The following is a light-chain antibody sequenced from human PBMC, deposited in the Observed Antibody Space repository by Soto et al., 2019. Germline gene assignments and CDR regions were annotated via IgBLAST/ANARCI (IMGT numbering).Light chain of an antibody. CDR2: GAS. J-gene: IGKJ1*01. CDR1: QSVSSSY. Sequence: ESVLTQSPATLSLSPGERATLSCRASQSVSSSYLAWYQQKPGQAPRLLIYGASSRATGIPDRFSGSGSGTDFTLTISRLEPEDCAVYYCQQYARSRTFGQGTNVDIK. CDR3: QQYARSRT. V-gene: IGKV3-20*01.